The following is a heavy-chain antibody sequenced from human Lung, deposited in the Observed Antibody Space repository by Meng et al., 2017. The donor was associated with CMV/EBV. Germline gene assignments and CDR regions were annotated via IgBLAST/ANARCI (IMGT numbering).Heavy chain of an antibody. V-gene: IGHV1-69*10. Sequence: SXXVIXNASADIISNYVTIWGRQAPGQGLEWMGGLIPMRATTNYAQRFQGRVTITADKSTATVYMELSSLRSEDTAVYYCVGSEEFYHFRSGWEWYYHYGMDVWXPGTXVTVSS. CDR3: VGSEEFYHFRSGWEWYYHYGMDV. CDR2: LIPMRATT. J-gene: IGHJ6*02. D-gene: IGHD3-3*01. CDR1: ADIISNYV.